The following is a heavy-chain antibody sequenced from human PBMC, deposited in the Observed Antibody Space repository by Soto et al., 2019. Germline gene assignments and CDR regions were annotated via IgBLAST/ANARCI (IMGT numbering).Heavy chain of an antibody. V-gene: IGHV3-30*18. Sequence: QVQLVASGGGVVQPGRSLRLYCAASGFSFSTYGMHWVRQAPGKGLEWVAIISFDGSRKHYVDSIRGRFTISRDNSGNTVYLQMNSLSAEDTAVYFCAKDLQPGRDNYHDGADSGGQGVLVTVSS. CDR2: ISFDGSRK. D-gene: IGHD3-22*01. J-gene: IGHJ4*02. CDR1: GFSFSTYG. CDR3: AKDLQPGRDNYHDGADS.